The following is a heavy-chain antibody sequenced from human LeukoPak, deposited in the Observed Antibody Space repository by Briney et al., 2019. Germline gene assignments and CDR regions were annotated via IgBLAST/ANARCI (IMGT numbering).Heavy chain of an antibody. CDR1: GGSINNSY. D-gene: IGHD1-26*01. Sequence: SETLSLTCTVSGGSINNSYWTWIRQPPGKGLEWIGHIYYSGSTNYSPSLKSRVTISVDTSKNQFSLRMNSVTAADTAVYYCARGKSRGSHIDYWGQGTLVTVSS. V-gene: IGHV4-59*08. J-gene: IGHJ4*02. CDR3: ARGKSRGSHIDY. CDR2: IYYSGST.